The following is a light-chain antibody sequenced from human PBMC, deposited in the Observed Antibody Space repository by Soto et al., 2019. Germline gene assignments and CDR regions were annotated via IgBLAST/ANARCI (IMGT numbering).Light chain of an antibody. V-gene: IGKV1-5*03. CDR3: QQYNDNWT. Sequence: DIQMTQSPSTLSASVGDRVTITCRASQSISSWLAWYQQKPGTAPKLLIYKASTLQSGVPSRFSGSGSGTEFILTISSLQPDDSATYYCQQYNDNWTFGQGTKVEMK. J-gene: IGKJ1*01. CDR1: QSISSW. CDR2: KAS.